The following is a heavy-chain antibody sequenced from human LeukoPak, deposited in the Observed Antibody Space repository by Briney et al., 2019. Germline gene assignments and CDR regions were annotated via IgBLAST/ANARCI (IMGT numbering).Heavy chain of an antibody. V-gene: IGHV4-39*01. CDR1: GGSISSSSYY. CDR3: ARPENDAFDI. CDR2: IYYSGST. J-gene: IGHJ3*02. Sequence: SETLSLTCTVSGGSISSSSYYWGWIRQPPGKGLEWIGSIYYSGSTYHNPSLKSRVTISVDTSKNQFSLKLSSVTAADTAVYYCARPENDAFDIWGQGTMVTVSS.